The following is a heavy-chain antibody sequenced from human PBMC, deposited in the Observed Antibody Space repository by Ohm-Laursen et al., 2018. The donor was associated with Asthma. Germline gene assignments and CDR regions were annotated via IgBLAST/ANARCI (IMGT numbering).Heavy chain of an antibody. D-gene: IGHD6-13*01. Sequence: SLRLSCAASGFTFSSYAMSWVRQAPGKGLEWVSAISGSGGSTYYADSVKGRFTISRDNSKNTLYLQMNSLRAEDTAVYYFANLDSSSWSGPFDYWGQGTLVTVSS. J-gene: IGHJ4*02. CDR3: ANLDSSSWSGPFDY. V-gene: IGHV3-23*01. CDR1: GFTFSSYA. CDR2: ISGSGGST.